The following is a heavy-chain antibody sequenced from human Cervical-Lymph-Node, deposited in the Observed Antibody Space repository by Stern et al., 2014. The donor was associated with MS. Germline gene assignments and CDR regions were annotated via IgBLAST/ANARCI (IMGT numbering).Heavy chain of an antibody. J-gene: IGHJ4*02. CDR2: INWNSGTI. Sequence: EVQLVQSGGGLVQPGRSLRLSCAASGFTFDDYAMHWVRQAPGKGLEWVSGINWNSGTIGYADSVKGRFTISRDNAKNSLYLQMNSLRAEDTALYYCARVVAGIAVSGSYFAYWGQGTLVTVSS. CDR1: GFTFDDYA. CDR3: ARVVAGIAVSGSYFAY. D-gene: IGHD6-19*01. V-gene: IGHV3-9*01.